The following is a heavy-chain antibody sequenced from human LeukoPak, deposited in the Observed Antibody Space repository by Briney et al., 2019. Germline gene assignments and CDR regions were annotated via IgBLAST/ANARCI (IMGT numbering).Heavy chain of an antibody. CDR2: TYYRSKWYN. D-gene: IGHD6-13*01. J-gene: IGHJ4*02. CDR3: AREERGTGYSSSWYYFDY. V-gene: IGHV6-1*01. Sequence: SQTLSLTCAISGDSVSSNSAAWNWIRQSPSRGLEWLGRTYYRSKWYNDYAVSVKSRITINPDTSKNQFPLQLNSVTPEDTAVYYCAREERGTGYSSSWYYFDYWGQGTLVTVSS. CDR1: GDSVSSNSAA.